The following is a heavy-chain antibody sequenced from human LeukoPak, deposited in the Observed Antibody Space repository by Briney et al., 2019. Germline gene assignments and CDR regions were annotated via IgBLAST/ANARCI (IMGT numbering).Heavy chain of an antibody. V-gene: IGHV4-59*01. CDR2: IYYSGST. CDR3: ARTDYDILTGYSSGLDY. CDR1: GGSISSYY. D-gene: IGHD3-9*01. J-gene: IGHJ4*02. Sequence: PSETLSLTCSVSGGSISSYYWSWIRQPAGKGLEWIGYIYYSGSTNYNPSLKSRVTISVDTSKNQFSLKLSSVTAADTAVYYCARTDYDILTGYSSGLDYWGQGTLVTVSS.